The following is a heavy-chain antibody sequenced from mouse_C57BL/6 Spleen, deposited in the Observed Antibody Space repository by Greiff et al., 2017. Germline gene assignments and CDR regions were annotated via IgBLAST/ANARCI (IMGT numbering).Heavy chain of an antibody. CDR2: ISDGGSYT. Sequence: EVQGVESGGGLVKPGGSLKLSCAASGFTLSSYAMSWVRQTPEKRLEWVATISDGGSYTYYPDNVKGRFTISRDNAKNNLYLQMSHLKSEDTAMYYCARGYSNYWYFDVWGTGTTVTVSS. V-gene: IGHV5-4*01. J-gene: IGHJ1*03. CDR3: ARGYSNYWYFDV. D-gene: IGHD2-5*01. CDR1: GFTLSSYA.